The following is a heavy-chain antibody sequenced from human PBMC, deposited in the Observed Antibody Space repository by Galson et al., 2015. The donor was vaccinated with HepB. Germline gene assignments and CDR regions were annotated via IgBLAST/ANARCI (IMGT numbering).Heavy chain of an antibody. CDR1: GYTFTSYD. D-gene: IGHD2-2*01. V-gene: IGHV1-8*01. Sequence: SVKVSCKASGYTFTSYDINWVRQATGQGLEWMGWMNPNSGNTGYAQKFQGRVTMTRNTSISTAYMELSSLRSEDTAVYYCARSYCSSTSCYHNLDYWGQGTLVTVSS. CDR3: ARSYCSSTSCYHNLDY. J-gene: IGHJ4*02. CDR2: MNPNSGNT.